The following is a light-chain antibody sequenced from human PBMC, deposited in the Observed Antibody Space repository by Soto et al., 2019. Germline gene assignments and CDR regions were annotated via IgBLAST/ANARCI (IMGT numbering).Light chain of an antibody. J-gene: IGKJ2*01. CDR1: RSLLHSNGYNY. CDR2: LGS. Sequence: DLVMTQSPLSLPVTPGEPASISCRSSRSLLHSNGYNYLDWYLQKPGQSPQLLIYLGSNRASGVPDRFSGSGSGTDFTLKISRVEAEDVGVYYCMQALQTPRTFGQGTKLEIK. V-gene: IGKV2-28*01. CDR3: MQALQTPRT.